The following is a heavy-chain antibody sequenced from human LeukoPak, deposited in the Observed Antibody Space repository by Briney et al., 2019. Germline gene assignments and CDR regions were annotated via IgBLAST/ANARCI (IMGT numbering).Heavy chain of an antibody. CDR3: ARDRLGWFDP. V-gene: IGHV4-38-2*02. J-gene: IGHJ5*02. Sequence: SETLSLTCTVSGYSISSGYYWGWIRQPPGKGLEWIGSIYHSESTYYNPSLKSRVTISVDTSKNQFSLKLSSVTAADTAVYYCARDRLGWFDPWGQGTLVTVSS. CDR2: IYHSEST. D-gene: IGHD3-16*01. CDR1: GYSISSGYY.